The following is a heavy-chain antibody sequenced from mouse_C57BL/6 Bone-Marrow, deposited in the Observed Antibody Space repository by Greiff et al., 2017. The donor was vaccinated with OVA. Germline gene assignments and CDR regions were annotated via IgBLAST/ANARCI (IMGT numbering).Heavy chain of an antibody. CDR3: ARPYYYGSSYDYFDY. Sequence: EVKLMESGGDLVKPGGSLKLSCAASGFTFSSYGMSWVRQTPDKRLEWVATISSGGSYTYYPDSVKGQFTISRDNAKNTLYLQMSSLKSEDTAMYYCARPYYYGSSYDYFDYWGQGTTLTVSS. J-gene: IGHJ2*01. CDR2: ISSGGSYT. V-gene: IGHV5-6*01. D-gene: IGHD1-1*01. CDR1: GFTFSSYG.